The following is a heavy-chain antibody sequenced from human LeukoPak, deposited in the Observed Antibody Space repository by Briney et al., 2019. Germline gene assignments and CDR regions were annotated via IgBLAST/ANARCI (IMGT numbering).Heavy chain of an antibody. CDR3: ARAIIIGYCNSTSCYAWFDP. J-gene: IGHJ5*02. CDR1: GGTFSSYA. D-gene: IGHD2-2*01. Sequence: SVKVSCKASGGTFSSYAINWVRQAPGQGLEWMGGIIPIFGTANYAQKFQGRVTITTDESTSTAYMELSSLRSEDTAVYYCARAIIIGYCNSTSCYAWFDPWGQGTLVTVSS. CDR2: IIPIFGTA. V-gene: IGHV1-69*05.